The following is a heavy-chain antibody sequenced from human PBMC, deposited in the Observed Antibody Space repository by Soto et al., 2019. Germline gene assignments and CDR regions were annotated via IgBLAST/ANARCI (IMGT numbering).Heavy chain of an antibody. V-gene: IGHV2-5*01. CDR3: AHRRELLWFGEVLYPHMDV. CDR1: GFSLSTSGVG. D-gene: IGHD3-10*01. Sequence: QITLKESGPTLVKPTQTLTLTCTFSGFSLSTSGVGVGWIRQPPGKALEWLALIYWNDDKRYSPSLKSRLTITKYTSKNQVVLTLTNMDPVDTATYYCAHRRELLWFGEVLYPHMDVWGQGTTVTVSS. CDR2: IYWNDDK. J-gene: IGHJ6*02.